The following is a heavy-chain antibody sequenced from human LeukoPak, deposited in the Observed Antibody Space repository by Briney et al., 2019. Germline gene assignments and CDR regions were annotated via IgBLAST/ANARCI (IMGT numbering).Heavy chain of an antibody. CDR3: AREGYYDSSGYSIRFSY. D-gene: IGHD3-22*01. CDR2: INSDGRTT. V-gene: IGHV3-74*01. J-gene: IGHJ4*02. CDR1: EFTFSIYC. Sequence: GGSLRLSCEASEFTFSIYCMHWVRQAPAKGLVCVSRINSDGRTTIYADSVKGRFTISRDNAKNTLYLQMNRLRAEDPAVYYCAREGYYDSSGYSIRFSYWGQGTLVTVSS.